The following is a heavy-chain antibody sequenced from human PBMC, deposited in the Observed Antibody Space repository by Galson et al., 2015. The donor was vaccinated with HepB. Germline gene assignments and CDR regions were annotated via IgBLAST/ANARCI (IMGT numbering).Heavy chain of an antibody. Sequence: VKVSCKASGYTFTSYGISWVRQAPGQGLEWMGWISAYNGNTNYAQKLQGRVTMTTDTSTSTAYMELRSLRSDDTAVYYCAREGITMVRGRGYYYGMDVWGQGTTVTVSS. CDR3: AREGITMVRGRGYYYGMDV. D-gene: IGHD3-10*01. CDR1: GYTFTSYG. J-gene: IGHJ6*02. CDR2: ISAYNGNT. V-gene: IGHV1-18*04.